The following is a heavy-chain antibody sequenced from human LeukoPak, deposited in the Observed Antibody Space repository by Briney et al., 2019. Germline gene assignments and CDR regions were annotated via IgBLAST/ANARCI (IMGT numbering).Heavy chain of an antibody. Sequence: GKSLKISCTGSGYRFTSYLISCVRQMLGKGMDPLRIIYPGDSDTRYSPSFQGQVTISADKSISTAYLQWSSLKASDTAMYYCARPAYYDSSGYFDYWGQGTLVTVSS. D-gene: IGHD3-22*01. J-gene: IGHJ4*02. CDR2: IYPGDSDT. V-gene: IGHV5-51*01. CDR3: ARPAYYDSSGYFDY. CDR1: GYRFTSYL.